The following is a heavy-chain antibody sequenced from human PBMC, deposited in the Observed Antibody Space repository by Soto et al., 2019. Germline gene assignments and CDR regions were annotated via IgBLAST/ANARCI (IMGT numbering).Heavy chain of an antibody. Sequence: EVQLVESGGGLVQPGGSLRLSCAASGVTVSNNYMSWVRQAPGKGLEWVSVIYSGGNTKYADSVKGRFSTSRDSSQNTLYLHMNSLRAEDTAVYYCARNMPVTTLGYWGQGTLVPVSS. D-gene: IGHD4-17*01. J-gene: IGHJ4*02. CDR2: IYSGGNT. CDR1: GVTVSNNY. V-gene: IGHV3-66*01. CDR3: ARNMPVTTLGY.